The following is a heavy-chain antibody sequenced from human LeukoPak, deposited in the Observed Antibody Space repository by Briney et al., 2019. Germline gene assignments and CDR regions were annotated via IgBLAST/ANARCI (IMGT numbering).Heavy chain of an antibody. J-gene: IGHJ4*02. Sequence: ASVKASCKASGYTFTGYYMHWVRQAPGQGVEWMGWINANSGGTDYAQKFQDRVTMTRDTSISTAYMELSRLRSDDTAVYYCARYGHGGNSFDFWGQGTLVTVSS. D-gene: IGHD4-23*01. CDR1: GYTFTGYY. V-gene: IGHV1-2*02. CDR2: INANSGGT. CDR3: ARYGHGGNSFDF.